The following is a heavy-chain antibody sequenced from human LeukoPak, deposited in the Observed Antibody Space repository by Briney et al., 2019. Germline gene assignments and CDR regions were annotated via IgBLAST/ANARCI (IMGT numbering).Heavy chain of an antibody. D-gene: IGHD4-17*01. J-gene: IGHJ1*01. Sequence: ASVKVSCKASGGTFSSYAISWVQQAPGQGLEWMGRIIPIFGTANYAQKFQGRVTITTDESTSTAYMELSSLRSEDTAVYYCARGSDYGDYFPKWGQGTLVTVSS. CDR2: IIPIFGTA. CDR3: ARGSDYGDYFPK. CDR1: GGTFSSYA. V-gene: IGHV1-69*05.